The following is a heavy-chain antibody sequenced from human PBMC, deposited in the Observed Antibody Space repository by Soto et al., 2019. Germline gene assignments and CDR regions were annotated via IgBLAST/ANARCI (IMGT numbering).Heavy chain of an antibody. CDR3: ARRAVRGVISYYGMDV. Sequence: PGESLKISCKGSGYNFTSYWITWVRQMPGKGLEWMGRIDPSDSYINYSPSFQGHVTFSADKSINTAYLQWSSLKASDTAMYYCARRAVRGVISYYGMDVWGQGTTVTVSS. D-gene: IGHD3-10*01. V-gene: IGHV5-10-1*01. J-gene: IGHJ6*02. CDR1: GYNFTSYW. CDR2: IDPSDSYI.